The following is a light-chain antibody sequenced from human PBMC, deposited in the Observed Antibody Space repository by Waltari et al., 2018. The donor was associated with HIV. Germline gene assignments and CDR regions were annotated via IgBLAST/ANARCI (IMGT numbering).Light chain of an antibody. Sequence: QSALTQPASVSGSPGQSITISCTGTSSDMGSYDYVSWFQQHPGTAPKVVIFEVNKRPSGVSNRFSGSKSGNTASLSISGLQSEDEADYYCSSYTSRTTVLFGGGTKLTVL. V-gene: IGLV2-14*01. CDR3: SSYTSRTTVL. CDR2: EVN. CDR1: SSDMGSYDY. J-gene: IGLJ2*01.